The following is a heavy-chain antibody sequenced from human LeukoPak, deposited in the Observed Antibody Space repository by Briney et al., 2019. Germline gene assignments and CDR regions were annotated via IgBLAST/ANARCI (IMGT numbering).Heavy chain of an antibody. CDR3: ARGRTVKVRFGWFDP. Sequence: SETLSLTCAVYGGSFSGYYWSWIRQPPGKGLEWIGEINYSGSTNYNPSLKSRVTISVDTSKNQFSLKLSSVTAADTAVYYCARGRTVKVRFGWFDPWGQGTLVTVSS. CDR2: INYSGST. J-gene: IGHJ5*02. V-gene: IGHV4-34*01. D-gene: IGHD4-17*01. CDR1: GGSFSGYY.